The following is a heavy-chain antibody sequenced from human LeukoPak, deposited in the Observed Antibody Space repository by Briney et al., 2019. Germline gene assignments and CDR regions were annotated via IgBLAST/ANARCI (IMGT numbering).Heavy chain of an antibody. J-gene: IGHJ4*02. CDR2: IYYSGSN. CDR1: GGSITSYF. D-gene: IGHD3-10*01. Sequence: PSETLSLTCTVSGGSITSYFWSWLRQPPGEALEWLGYIYYSGSNNYNPSLKSRVSISVDTSKNQFSLKLSSVTAADTAVYYCARHENSGSGYYKYWGQGTLVTVSS. V-gene: IGHV4-59*08. CDR3: ARHENSGSGYYKY.